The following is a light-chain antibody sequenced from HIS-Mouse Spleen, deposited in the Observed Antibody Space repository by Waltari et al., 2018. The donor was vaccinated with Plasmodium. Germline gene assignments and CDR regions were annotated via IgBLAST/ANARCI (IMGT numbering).Light chain of an antibody. J-gene: IGLJ3*02. CDR2: EDS. CDR3: YSTDSSGNHRV. Sequence: SYELTQPPSVSVSPEQTARITCSGDALPKKYAYWYQQKSGQAPVLVIYEDSKRPPGIPERFSGSSSGTMATLTISGAQVEDEADYYCYSTDSSGNHRVFGGGTKLTVL. CDR1: ALPKKY. V-gene: IGLV3-10*01.